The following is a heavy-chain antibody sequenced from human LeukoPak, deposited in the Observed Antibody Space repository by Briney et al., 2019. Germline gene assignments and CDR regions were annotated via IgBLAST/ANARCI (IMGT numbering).Heavy chain of an antibody. J-gene: IGHJ3*02. CDR3: ARGGDTAMVTPLGAFDI. D-gene: IGHD5-18*01. CDR2: ISSSSSYI. CDR1: GFTFSSYS. Sequence: GGSLRLSCAASGFTFSSYSMNWVRQAPGKGLEWVSSISSSSSYIYYADSVKGRFTISRDNAKNSLYLQMNSLRAEDTAVYYCARGGDTAMVTPLGAFDIWGQGTMVTVSS. V-gene: IGHV3-21*01.